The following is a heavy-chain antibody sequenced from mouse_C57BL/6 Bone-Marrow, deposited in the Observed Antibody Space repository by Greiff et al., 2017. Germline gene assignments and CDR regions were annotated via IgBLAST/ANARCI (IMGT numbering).Heavy chain of an antibody. CDR1: GYTFTSYW. V-gene: IGHV1-55*01. J-gene: IGHJ3*01. D-gene: IGHD1-1*01. CDR2: IYPGSGST. Sequence: QVQLQQPGAELVKPGASVKMSCKASGYTFTSYWITWVKQRPGQGLEWIGDIYPGSGSTNYNEKFKSKATRTVDTSSSTAYMPLSSLTSEDSAVYYCANYYGSSVFAYWGQGTLVTVSA. CDR3: ANYYGSSVFAY.